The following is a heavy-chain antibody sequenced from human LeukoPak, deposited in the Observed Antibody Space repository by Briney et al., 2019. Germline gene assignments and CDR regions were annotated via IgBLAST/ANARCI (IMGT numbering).Heavy chain of an antibody. D-gene: IGHD6-19*01. V-gene: IGHV3-53*01. Sequence: GGSLRLSCAASGFTVSNNYMSWVRQAPGKGLEWVSVIYSGGSTYYADSVKGRFTISRDNSKNTLYLQMNSLRPEDTAVYYCARALMTGYSSGWYFFDYWGQGTLVTVSS. CDR2: IYSGGST. J-gene: IGHJ4*02. CDR3: ARALMTGYSSGWYFFDY. CDR1: GFTVSNNY.